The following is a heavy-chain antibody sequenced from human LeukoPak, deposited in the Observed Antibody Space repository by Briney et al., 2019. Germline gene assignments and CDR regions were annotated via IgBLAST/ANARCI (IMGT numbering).Heavy chain of an antibody. D-gene: IGHD3-10*01. J-gene: IGHJ3*02. CDR3: ARAGLDSGAFDI. CDR2: IYYSGST. Sequence: PSETLSLTCTVSGGSISSSSYYWGWIRQPPGKGLEWIGSIYYSGSTYYNPSLKSRVTISVDTSKNQFSLRLSSVTAADTAVYYCARAGLDSGAFDIWGQGTMVTVSS. V-gene: IGHV4-39*07. CDR1: GGSISSSSYY.